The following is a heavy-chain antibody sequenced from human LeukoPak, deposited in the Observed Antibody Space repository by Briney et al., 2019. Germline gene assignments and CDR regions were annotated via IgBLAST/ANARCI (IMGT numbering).Heavy chain of an antibody. J-gene: IGHJ4*02. V-gene: IGHV4-4*07. CDR3: ARVSGGSLYYFDY. CDR1: GGSISSYY. CDR2: IYTSGST. D-gene: IGHD2-15*01. Sequence: PSETLSLTCTVSGGSISSYYWSWIRQPAGKGLEWIGRIYTSGSTNYNPALESRGTISVDKSKNQFSLKLSSVTAADTAVYYCARVSGGSLYYFDYWGQGTLVTVSS.